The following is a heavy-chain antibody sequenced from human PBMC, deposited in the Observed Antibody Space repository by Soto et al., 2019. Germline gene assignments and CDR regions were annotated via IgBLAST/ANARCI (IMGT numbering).Heavy chain of an antibody. CDR1: GFTFSSYA. Sequence: PGGSRRLSWAASGFTFSSYAMSWVRQAPGKGLEWVSAISGSGGSTYYADSVKGRFTISRDNSKNTLYLQMNSLRAEDTAVYYCAKDHIAGPGWFDPWGQGTLVTVSS. V-gene: IGHV3-23*01. CDR3: AKDHIAGPGWFDP. D-gene: IGHD2-15*01. CDR2: ISGSGGST. J-gene: IGHJ5*02.